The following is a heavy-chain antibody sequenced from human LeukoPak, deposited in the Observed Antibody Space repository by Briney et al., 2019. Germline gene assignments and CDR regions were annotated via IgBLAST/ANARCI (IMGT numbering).Heavy chain of an antibody. CDR3: ARWRYYDSSGYYYYFDY. CDR2: INQDASEK. D-gene: IGHD3-22*01. V-gene: IGHV3-7*05. J-gene: IGHJ4*02. CDR1: GFTFSSSW. Sequence: GGSLRLSCAASGFTFSSSWMSWVRQAPGKGLGWVANINQDASEKYYVDSVKGRFTISRDNAKNSLYLQMDSLRAEDTAVYYCARWRYYDSSGYYYYFDYWGQGTRVIVSS.